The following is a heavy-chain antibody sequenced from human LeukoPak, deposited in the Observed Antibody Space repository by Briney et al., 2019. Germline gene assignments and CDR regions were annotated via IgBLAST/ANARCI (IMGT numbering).Heavy chain of an antibody. CDR1: GFTFSTDD. CDR2: ISSSGYSI. V-gene: IGHV3-48*03. D-gene: IGHD3-10*01. Sequence: PGGSLRLSCAASGFTFSTDDMNWVRQAPGKGLEWVSYISSSGYSIYYADSVKGRFTISRDNANKSLYLQMNSLRAEDTAVYYCAREGSSYAPSQPFYLDSWGQGTLVTVSS. J-gene: IGHJ4*02. CDR3: AREGSSYAPSQPFYLDS.